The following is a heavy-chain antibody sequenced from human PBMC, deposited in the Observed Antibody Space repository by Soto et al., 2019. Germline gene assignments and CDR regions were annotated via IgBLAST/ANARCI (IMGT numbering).Heavy chain of an antibody. CDR1: GGSISSYY. CDR3: ARVFDYWSGFYVY. D-gene: IGHD3-3*01. V-gene: IGHV4-4*07. Sequence: PSETLSLTCTVSGGSISSYYWSWIRQPAGKGLEWIGRIYTSGSTNYNPSLKSRVTMSIDTSKKQFSLRMTSLTAADTAVYFCARVFDYWSGFYVYWGQGILVTVSS. J-gene: IGHJ4*02. CDR2: IYTSGST.